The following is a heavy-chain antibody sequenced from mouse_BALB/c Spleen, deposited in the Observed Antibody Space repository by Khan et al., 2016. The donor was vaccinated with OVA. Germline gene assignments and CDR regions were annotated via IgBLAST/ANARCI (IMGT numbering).Heavy chain of an antibody. CDR3: ARGGGGDRFLY. Sequence: QVQLQQSGAELVRPGVSVKISCKGFGYTFTDFTMHWVKQSHAMSLEWIGVINTYYGDADYNQKFKGKATMTVDKSSNTAYMDLARLTSEDSAIYYWARGGGGDRFLYWGQGTLVTVSA. V-gene: IGHV1S137*01. CDR1: GYTFTDFT. J-gene: IGHJ3*01. CDR2: INTYYGDA.